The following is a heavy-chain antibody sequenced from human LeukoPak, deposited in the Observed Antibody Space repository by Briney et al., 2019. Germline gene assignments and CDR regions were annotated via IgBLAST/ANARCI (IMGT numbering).Heavy chain of an antibody. Sequence: SETLSLTCTVSGDFISSSSYYWGWIRQPPGTGLEWIGDVYYSGRTYYNPSLKSRVTISVDTSKNQFSLKLSSVTAADTAVYYCALRGYSYGYSPVIDYWGQGTLVTVSS. CDR1: GDFISSSSYY. J-gene: IGHJ4*02. CDR2: VYYSGRT. D-gene: IGHD5-18*01. CDR3: ALRGYSYGYSPVIDY. V-gene: IGHV4-39*07.